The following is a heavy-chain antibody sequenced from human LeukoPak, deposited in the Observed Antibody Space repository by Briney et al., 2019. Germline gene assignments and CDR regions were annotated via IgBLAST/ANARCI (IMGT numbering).Heavy chain of an antibody. CDR3: AKRRYDFWSGYSMWFDA. V-gene: IGHV4-34*01. D-gene: IGHD3-3*01. CDR1: GGSFSGYY. J-gene: IGHJ5*02. Sequence: PSETLSLTCAVYGGSFSGYYWSWIRQPPGKGLEWIGEINHSGSTNYNPSLKSRATISVDTSKNQCSLKLSSVTAAATAVDYCAKRRYDFWSGYSMWFDAWGQGILVTVSS. CDR2: INHSGST.